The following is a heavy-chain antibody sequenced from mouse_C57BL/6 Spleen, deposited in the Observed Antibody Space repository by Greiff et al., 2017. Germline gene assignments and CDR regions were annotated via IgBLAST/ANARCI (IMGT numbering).Heavy chain of an antibody. CDR3: AREDHYYGSSPYWYFDV. Sequence: QVQLQHPGAELVKPGASVKMSCKASGYTFTSYWITWVKQRPGQGLEWIGYIYPGSGSTNYNEKFKSKATLTVATSSSTAYMQLSSLTSEDSAVYYCAREDHYYGSSPYWYFDVWGTGTTVTVSS. J-gene: IGHJ1*03. D-gene: IGHD1-1*01. CDR2: IYPGSGST. V-gene: IGHV1-55*01. CDR1: GYTFTSYW.